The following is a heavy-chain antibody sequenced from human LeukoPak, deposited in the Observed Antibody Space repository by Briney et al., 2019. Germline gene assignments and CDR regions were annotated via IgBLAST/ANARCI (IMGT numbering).Heavy chain of an antibody. CDR2: MNRDGSEK. V-gene: IGHV3-7*01. CDR3: ARDGGIIRFGGQVV. CDR1: GFTFSSYW. Sequence: GGSLRLSCAASGFTFSSYWMSWVRQAPGKGLEWVTNMNRDGSEKNYVDSIKGRFTISRDNAANSLYLQMNSLRVEDTAVYYCARDGGIIRFGGQVVWGQGTTVTVSS. D-gene: IGHD3-16*01. J-gene: IGHJ6*02.